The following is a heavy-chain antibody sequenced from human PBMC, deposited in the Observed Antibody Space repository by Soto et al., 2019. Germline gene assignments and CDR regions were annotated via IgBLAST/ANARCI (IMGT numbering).Heavy chain of an antibody. J-gene: IGHJ4*02. CDR1: GVTFSDYV. V-gene: IGHV3-23*01. D-gene: IGHD2-8*02. CDR2: VSSSGDTT. Sequence: EVQLLQSGGGLIQPGGSLRLSCAVSGVTFSDYVMTWVRQAPGKGLEWVSAVSSSGDTTYYADSVKGRFTISRDNSKSTLYLHVDSLRPEDAAVYYCARDPKTTGGQHWAFNYFDSWGQGTLVTVSS. CDR3: ARDPKTTGGQHWAFNYFDS.